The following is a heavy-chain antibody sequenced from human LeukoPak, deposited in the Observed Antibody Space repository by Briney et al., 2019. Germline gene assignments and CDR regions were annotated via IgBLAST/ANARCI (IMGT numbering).Heavy chain of an antibody. D-gene: IGHD6-25*01. CDR2: IYHSGST. CDR3: ANEIASGDWYFDL. Sequence: SETLSLTCTVSGYSISSGYYWGWIRQPPGKGLEWIGSIYHSGSTYYNPSLKSRVTISVDTSKNQFSLKLSSVTAADTAVYYCANEIASGDWYFDLWGRGTLVTVSS. J-gene: IGHJ2*01. CDR1: GYSISSGYY. V-gene: IGHV4-38-2*02.